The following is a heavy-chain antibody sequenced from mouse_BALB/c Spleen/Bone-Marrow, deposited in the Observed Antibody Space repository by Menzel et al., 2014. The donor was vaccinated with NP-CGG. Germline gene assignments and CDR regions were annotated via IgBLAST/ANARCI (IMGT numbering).Heavy chain of an antibody. V-gene: IGHV14-3*02. J-gene: IGHJ1*01. CDR1: GFNIKDTY. CDR2: IDPANGST. D-gene: IGHD2-14*01. CDR3: ASYRYAWYFDV. Sequence: VQLKHSGAELVKPGASVKLSCTASGFNIKDTYMHWVKQRPEQGLEWIGRIDPANGSTKYDPKFQGKATITADTSSNTAYLQLSSLTSEDTAVYYCASYRYAWYFDVWGAGTTVTVSS.